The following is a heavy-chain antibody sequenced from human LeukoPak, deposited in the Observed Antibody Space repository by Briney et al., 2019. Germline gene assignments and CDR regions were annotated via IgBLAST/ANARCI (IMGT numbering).Heavy chain of an antibody. CDR3: ARGRSLGATIFYYYMDV. D-gene: IGHD5-12*01. Sequence: SETLSLTCTVSGGSISSSSYYWGWIRQPPGKGLEWIGSIYYSGSTYYNPSLKSRVTISVDTSKNQFSLKLSSVTAADTAVYYCARGRSLGATIFYYYMDVWGKGTTVTVSS. CDR1: GGSISSSSYY. V-gene: IGHV4-39*07. CDR2: IYYSGST. J-gene: IGHJ6*03.